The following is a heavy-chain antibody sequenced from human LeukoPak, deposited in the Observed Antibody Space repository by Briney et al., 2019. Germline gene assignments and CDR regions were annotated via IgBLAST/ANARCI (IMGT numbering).Heavy chain of an antibody. CDR1: GGSISSYY. CDR3: ARAPLDYDSSGYVTYYFDY. Sequence: SETLSLTCTVSGGSISSYYWSWIRQPPGKGLEWIGYIYYSGSTNYNPSLKGRVTISVDTSKNQFSLKLSSVTAADTAVYYCARAPLDYDSSGYVTYYFDYWGQGTLVTVSS. D-gene: IGHD3-22*01. CDR2: IYYSGST. V-gene: IGHV4-59*01. J-gene: IGHJ4*02.